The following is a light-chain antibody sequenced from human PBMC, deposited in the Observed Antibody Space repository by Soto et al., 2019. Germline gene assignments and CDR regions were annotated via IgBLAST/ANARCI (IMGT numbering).Light chain of an antibody. CDR1: SSNIGAGYD. V-gene: IGLV1-40*01. Sequence: QPVLTQPPSVSGAPGQRVTISCTGSSSNIGAGYDVHWYQQLPGTAPKLLIYENNNRPSGVPDRFSGSKSGTSASLAITGLQAEDEADYYCQSYDSSLSGWVFGGGTKLTVL. CDR3: QSYDSSLSGWV. J-gene: IGLJ3*02. CDR2: ENN.